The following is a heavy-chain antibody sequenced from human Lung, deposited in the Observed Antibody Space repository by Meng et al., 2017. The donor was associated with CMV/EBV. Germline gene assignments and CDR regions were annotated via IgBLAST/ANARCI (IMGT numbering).Heavy chain of an antibody. CDR3: VREHLPIFEVGLPGDY. CDR1: GFTFGDYG. D-gene: IGHD3-3*01. CDR2: IRGKDYGETT. Sequence: GESLKISCATSGFTFGDYGLSWVRQAPGKGLEWVAFIRGKDYGETTEYAPSVKARFTVSRDDSKNIAYLQMNSLKAEDTAVYYCVREHLPIFEVGLPGDYWGQGXLVTVSS. V-gene: IGHV3-49*04. J-gene: IGHJ4*02.